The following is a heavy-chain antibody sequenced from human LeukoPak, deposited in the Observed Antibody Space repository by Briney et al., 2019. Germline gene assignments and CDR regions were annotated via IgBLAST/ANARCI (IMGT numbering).Heavy chain of an antibody. CDR1: GFTFSGYS. V-gene: IGHV3-21*01. CDR2: ISSSGTYI. J-gene: IGHJ3*02. D-gene: IGHD4-23*01. Sequence: PGGSLRLSCAASGFTFSGYSMNWVRQAPGKGLEWVSFISSSGTYIYYADSVKGRFTISRGNAKNSLYLQMNSLRAEDTAVYYCARSDYGGNSDDAFDIWGQGTMVTVSS. CDR3: ARSDYGGNSDDAFDI.